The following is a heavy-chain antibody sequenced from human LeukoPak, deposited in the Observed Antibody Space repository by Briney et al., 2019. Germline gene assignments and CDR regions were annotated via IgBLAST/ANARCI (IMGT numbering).Heavy chain of an antibody. CDR2: IPSSGSTI. D-gene: IGHD3-9*01. CDR1: GFNFGTYG. CDR3: ARLYHDILGMPFDI. J-gene: IGHJ3*02. Sequence: GGALRLSCSASGFNFGTYGMNWVRRAPGKGREWVSYIPSSGSTIYYADSVQSRFTISRDNAKKLLYLRMNSLTAEDTAVYYCARLYHDILGMPFDIWGQGTMVTVSS. V-gene: IGHV3-48*01.